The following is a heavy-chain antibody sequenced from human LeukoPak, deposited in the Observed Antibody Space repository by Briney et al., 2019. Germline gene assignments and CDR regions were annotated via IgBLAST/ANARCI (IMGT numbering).Heavy chain of an antibody. CDR3: ARVAAEVVGVPGAIGFGWLRRDYYYMDV. V-gene: IGHV1-46*01. J-gene: IGHJ6*03. CDR1: GYTFTGYY. D-gene: IGHD2-2*02. CDR2: INPSGGST. Sequence: ASVKVSCKASGYTFTGYYMHWVRQAPGQGLEWMGIINPSGGSTSYAQKFQGRVTMTRDMSTSTVCMELSSLRSEDTAVYYCARVAAEVVGVPGAIGFGWLRRDYYYMDVWGKGTTVTVSS.